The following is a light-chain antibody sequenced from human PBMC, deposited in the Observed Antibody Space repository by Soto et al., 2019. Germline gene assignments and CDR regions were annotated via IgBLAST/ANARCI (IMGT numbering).Light chain of an antibody. CDR2: KAS. Sequence: DMQMSRAGSARCSSWWQKLTITSRASQSISSWLAWYQQKPGKAPKLLIYKASSLESGVPSRFSGSGSGTEFTLTISSLQPDDFAPYYCQQYHSYWTFGQGTKVDIK. V-gene: IGKV1-5*03. CDR3: QQYHSYWT. CDR1: QSISSW. J-gene: IGKJ1*01.